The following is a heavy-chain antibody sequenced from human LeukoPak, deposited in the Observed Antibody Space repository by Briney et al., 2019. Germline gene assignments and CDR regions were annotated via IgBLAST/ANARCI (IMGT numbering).Heavy chain of an antibody. D-gene: IGHD6-19*01. V-gene: IGHV3-30*01. J-gene: IGHJ6*03. CDR1: GFAFNGYP. Sequence: GRSLRLSCAASGFAFNGYPMYWVRQAPGKGLEWVAFISYVEGDVLYADSVKGRFTISRDDSKSTLYLQMNSLRPEDTAVFYCARAGGAGSRTHYYHFMDVWGRGTTVTVSS. CDR2: ISYVEGDV. CDR3: ARAGGAGSRTHYYHFMDV.